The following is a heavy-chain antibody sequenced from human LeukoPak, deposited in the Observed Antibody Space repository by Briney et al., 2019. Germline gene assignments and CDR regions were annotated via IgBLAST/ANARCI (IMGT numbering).Heavy chain of an antibody. V-gene: IGHV4-59*08. D-gene: IGHD1-26*01. CDR2: IYYSGST. J-gene: IGHJ5*02. CDR3: ARHASGSYYDGWFDP. CDR1: GGSISSYY. Sequence: SETLSLTCTVSGGSISSYYWSWIRRPPGKGLEWIGYIYYSGSTNYNPSLKSRVTISVDTSKNQFSLKLSSVTAADTAVYYCARHASGSYYDGWFDPWGQGTLVTVSS.